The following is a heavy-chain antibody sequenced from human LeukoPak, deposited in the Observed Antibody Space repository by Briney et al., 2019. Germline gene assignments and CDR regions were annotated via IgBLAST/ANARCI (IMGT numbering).Heavy chain of an antibody. Sequence: GGSLRLSCVASGFIVSSNYMSWVRQAPGKGLEWVSVIYSGGGTNYADSVKGRFTISRDNSKNTLYLQVSSLRAQHTAVYYYAKSHYASRSPRPAFDIWGQGTMVTVSS. CDR3: AKSHYASRSPRPAFDI. CDR2: IYSGGGT. D-gene: IGHD2-2*01. CDR1: GFIVSSNY. V-gene: IGHV3-53*01. J-gene: IGHJ3*02.